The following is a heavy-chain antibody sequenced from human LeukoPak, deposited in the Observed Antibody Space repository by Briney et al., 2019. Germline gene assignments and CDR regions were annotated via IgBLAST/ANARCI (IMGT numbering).Heavy chain of an antibody. V-gene: IGHV1-2*06. Sequence: ASVKVSCKASGYTFSGYYMHWVRQAPGQGLEWMGRNNPNGGGTNYAQRLQGRVTMTNDTSISTAYMELSSLRSDDTAVYYCARERKITSFGVACDYWGQGTLVTVSS. CDR1: GYTFSGYY. J-gene: IGHJ4*02. D-gene: IGHD3-3*01. CDR3: ARERKITSFGVACDY. CDR2: NNPNGGGT.